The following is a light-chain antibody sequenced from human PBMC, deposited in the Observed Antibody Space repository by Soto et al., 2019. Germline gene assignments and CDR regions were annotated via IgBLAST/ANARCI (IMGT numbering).Light chain of an antibody. V-gene: IGKV3-20*01. CDR3: KQYGRSPWA. CDR1: QSVGSSY. Sequence: PGERATLYCRSSQSVGSSYLAWYRQKPGQAPRLLIYGVSSRATGIPDRFSGSGSGTDFTLTISRLEPEDFAEYYCKQYGRSPWAFGQGNKG. J-gene: IGKJ1*01. CDR2: GVS.